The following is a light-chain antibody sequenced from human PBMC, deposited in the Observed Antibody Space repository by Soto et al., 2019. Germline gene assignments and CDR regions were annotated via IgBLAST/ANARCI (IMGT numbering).Light chain of an antibody. J-gene: IGKJ4*01. CDR3: QQRSNWPQ. CDR1: QSVSSY. V-gene: IGKV3-11*01. CDR2: DAS. Sequence: EIVLTQSPATLSLSPGERATLSCRASQSVSSYLAWYQQKPGQAPRLLIYDASNRATGIPARFSGSGSGTDFTLTISSLEPEDFAVYYCQQRSNWPQIGGGTKVEIK.